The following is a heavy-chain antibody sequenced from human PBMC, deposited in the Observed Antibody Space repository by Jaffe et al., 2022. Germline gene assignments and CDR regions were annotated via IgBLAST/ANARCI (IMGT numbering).Heavy chain of an antibody. CDR1: GFTFSSYA. D-gene: IGHD3-3*01. CDR2: ISGSGGST. V-gene: IGHV3-23*01. CDR3: AKAGESDFWSGYYRRNDAFDI. J-gene: IGHJ3*02. Sequence: EVQLLESGGGLVQPGGSLRLSCAASGFTFSSYAMSWVRQAPGKGLEWVSAISGSGGSTYYADSVKGRFTISRDNSKNTLYLQMNSLRAEDTAVYYCAKAGESDFWSGYYRRNDAFDIWGQGTMVTVSS.